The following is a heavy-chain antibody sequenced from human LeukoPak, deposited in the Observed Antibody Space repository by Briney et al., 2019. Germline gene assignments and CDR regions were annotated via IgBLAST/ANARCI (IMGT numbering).Heavy chain of an antibody. CDR3: ARVGSTTTSCLAN. CDR2: IKQDGSEK. D-gene: IGHD2-2*01. V-gene: IGHV3-7*01. CDR1: GLTFSSYW. J-gene: IGHJ4*02. Sequence: PGGSLRLSCAISGLTFSSYWMTWVRQAPGKGLELVANIKQDGSEKYYVDSVKGRFTISRDNAKNSLYLQMSSLRVEDTAVYYCARVGSTTTSCLANWGQGTLVTVSS.